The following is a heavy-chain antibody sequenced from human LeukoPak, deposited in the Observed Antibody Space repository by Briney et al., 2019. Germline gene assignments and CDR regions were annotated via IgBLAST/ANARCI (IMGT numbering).Heavy chain of an antibody. CDR1: GFTFSNYL. CDR3: AKAPQRGSYYVIDY. D-gene: IGHD1-26*01. CDR2: ISHSGSSI. J-gene: IGHJ4*02. V-gene: IGHV3-23*01. Sequence: GGSLRLSCVASGFTFSNYLMNWVRQAPGKGLEWVSGISHSGSSIYYADSVKGRFTISRDNSKNTLYLQMNSLRAEDTAVYYCAKAPQRGSYYVIDYWGQGTLVTVSS.